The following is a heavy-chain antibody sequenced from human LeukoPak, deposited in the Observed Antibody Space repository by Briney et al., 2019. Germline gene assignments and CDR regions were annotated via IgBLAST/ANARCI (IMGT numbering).Heavy chain of an antibody. CDR2: IWYDGSNS. V-gene: IGHV3-33*06. J-gene: IGHJ4*02. D-gene: IGHD4-11*01. CDR1: GFTFSSTG. CDR3: AKDYGTTATAVQLRAPYFDY. Sequence: GGSLRLSCAASGFTFSSTGMHWVRQAPGKGLQRVGLIWYDGSNSVYADSVKGRFTISRDNSKNTVHLQMNNLRAEDTAVYYCAKDYGTTATAVQLRAPYFDYWGQGALVTVAS.